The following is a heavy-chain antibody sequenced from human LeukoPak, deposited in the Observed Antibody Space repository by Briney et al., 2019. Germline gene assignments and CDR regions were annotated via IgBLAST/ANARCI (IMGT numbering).Heavy chain of an antibody. CDR3: ARVDCSESNCYLDY. Sequence: GGSLRLSCAVSGFTFSRYNMNWVRQAPGKGLEWVSSISSSSRYIFYADSVKGRFTISRDNAKNSLFLQMDSLRAEDTAMYYCARVDCSESNCYLDYWGQGTLVTVSS. CDR2: ISSSSRYI. D-gene: IGHD2-15*01. V-gene: IGHV3-21*01. CDR1: GFTFSRYN. J-gene: IGHJ4*02.